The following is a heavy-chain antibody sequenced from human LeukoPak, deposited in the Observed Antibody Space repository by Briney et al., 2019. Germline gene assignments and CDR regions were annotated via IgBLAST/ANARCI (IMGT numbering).Heavy chain of an antibody. V-gene: IGHV3-30-3*01. CDR2: ISYDGSNK. CDR3: ARALYGYNDYYYYYGMDV. CDR1: GFTFSSYA. J-gene: IGHJ6*02. D-gene: IGHD5-24*01. Sequence: PGGSLRLSCAASGFTFSSYAMHWVRQAPGKGLEWVAVISYDGSNKYYADSVKGRFTISRDNSKNTLYLQMNSLRAGDTAVYSCARALYGYNDYYYYYGMDVWGQGTTVTVSS.